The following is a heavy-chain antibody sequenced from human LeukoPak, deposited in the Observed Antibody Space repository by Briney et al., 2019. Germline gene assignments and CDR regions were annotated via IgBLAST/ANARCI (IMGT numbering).Heavy chain of an antibody. CDR3: ARGPYYYDSSGHFDY. J-gene: IGHJ4*02. CDR2: ISYDESNK. CDR1: GFTFSSYA. V-gene: IGHV3-30*01. Sequence: GGSLRLSCAASGFTFSSYAMHWVRQAPGKGLEWVAVISYDESNKYYADSVKGRFTISRDNSKNTLYLQMNSLRAEDTAVYYCARGPYYYDSSGHFDYWGQGTLVTVSS. D-gene: IGHD3-22*01.